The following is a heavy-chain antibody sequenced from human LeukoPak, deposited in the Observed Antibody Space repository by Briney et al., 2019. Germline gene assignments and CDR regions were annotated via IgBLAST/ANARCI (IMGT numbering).Heavy chain of an antibody. J-gene: IGHJ4*02. D-gene: IGHD3-22*01. CDR2: IYYSGST. CDR1: GGSISSYY. V-gene: IGHV4-59*08. CDR3: ACYDGIVNYFDY. Sequence: SETLSLTCTVSGGSISSYYWSWIRQPPGKGLEWIGYIYYSGSTNYNPSLKSRVTISVDTSKNQFSLKLSSVTAADTAVYYCACYDGIVNYFDYWGQGTLVTVSS.